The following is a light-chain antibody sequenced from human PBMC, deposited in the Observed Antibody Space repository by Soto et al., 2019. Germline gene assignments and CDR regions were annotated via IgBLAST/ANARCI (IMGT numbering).Light chain of an antibody. Sequence: QSALTQPASVSGSPGQSITISCTGTSSDVGGYNYVSWYQQHPGKAPKLIIYEVSNRPSGVSNRFSGSKSGNTASLTISGLQAEDESDYYCSSYTGSTTWVFGGGTKVTVL. CDR1: SSDVGGYNY. V-gene: IGLV2-14*01. J-gene: IGLJ3*02. CDR3: SSYTGSTTWV. CDR2: EVS.